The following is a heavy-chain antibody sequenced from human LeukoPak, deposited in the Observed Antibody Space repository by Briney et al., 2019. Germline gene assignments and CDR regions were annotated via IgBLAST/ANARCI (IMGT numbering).Heavy chain of an antibody. V-gene: IGHV3-7*01. CDR1: GFTFSNYW. J-gene: IGHJ4*02. D-gene: IGHD2-8*01. CDR3: ATLNGPLFEY. CDR2: IHQHGNEK. Sequence: PGGSLRLSCAASGFTFSNYWMSWVRQAPGKGLEWVASIHQHGNEKYFVDSLRGRFTIPRDNAKTSLYLQMSSLRAEDAAVYYCATLNGPLFEYWGQGTLVTVSS.